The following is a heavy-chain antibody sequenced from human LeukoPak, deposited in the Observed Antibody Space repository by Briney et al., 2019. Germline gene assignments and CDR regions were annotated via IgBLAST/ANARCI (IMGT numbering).Heavy chain of an antibody. V-gene: IGHV1-8*02. J-gene: IGHJ3*02. CDR1: GYTVTDYS. CDR3: ARGLSVSVGASDAFDI. Sequence: ASVRLSCKAFGYTVTDYSISWVRQAPGPGLEWMGRTAVYNGNTAYAQNSQGRVTMTRNTSISTAYMELSSLRSEDTAVYYCARGLSVSVGASDAFDIWGQGTTVTVSS. CDR2: TAVYNGNT. D-gene: IGHD1-26*01.